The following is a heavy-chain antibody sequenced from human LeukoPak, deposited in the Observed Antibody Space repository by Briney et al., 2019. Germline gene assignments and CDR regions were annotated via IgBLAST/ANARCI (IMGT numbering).Heavy chain of an antibody. CDR3: AKRPGKPLGYCSSTSCYTAPERVGY. J-gene: IGHJ4*02. V-gene: IGHV3-23*01. Sequence: GGSLRLSCAASGFTFSSYAMSRVRQAPGKGLEWVSAISGSGGSTYYADSVKGRFTISRDNSKNTLYLQMNSLRAEDTAVYYCAKRPGKPLGYCSSTSCYTAPERVGYWGQGTLVTVSS. CDR2: ISGSGGST. D-gene: IGHD2-2*02. CDR1: GFTFSSYA.